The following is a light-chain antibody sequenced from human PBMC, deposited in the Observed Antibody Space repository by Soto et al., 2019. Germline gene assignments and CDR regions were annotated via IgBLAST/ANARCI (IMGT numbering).Light chain of an antibody. CDR1: SSNIGAGYD. V-gene: IGLV1-40*01. Sequence: QSVLTQPPSLSGAPGQRVTISCTGSSSNIGAGYDVHWYQQLPETAPKLLIYGNNNRPSGVPDRFSGSKSGTSASLAITGLQAEDEADYYCQSYDSSLSGWVFGGGTKVTVL. J-gene: IGLJ3*02. CDR3: QSYDSSLSGWV. CDR2: GNN.